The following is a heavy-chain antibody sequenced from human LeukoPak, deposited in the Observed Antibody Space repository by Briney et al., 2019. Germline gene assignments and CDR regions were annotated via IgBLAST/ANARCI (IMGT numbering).Heavy chain of an antibody. CDR2: IYYSGTT. V-gene: IGHV4-39*07. CDR3: AKGAGGFSYYNWFDP. Sequence: SETLSLTCTVSGGSISSSPHYWGWIRQPPGKGLEWIGSIYYSGTTHYNPSLESRVTISVDTSKNQFSLKLASVTAADTAIYYCAKGAGGFSYYNWFDPWGQGTLVTVSS. J-gene: IGHJ5*02. CDR1: GGSISSSPHY. D-gene: IGHD5-18*01.